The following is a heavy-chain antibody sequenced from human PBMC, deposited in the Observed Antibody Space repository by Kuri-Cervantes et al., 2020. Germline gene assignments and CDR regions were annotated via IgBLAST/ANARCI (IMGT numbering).Heavy chain of an antibody. Sequence: ASVKVSCKAYGYTFSSYGITWLRQAPGQGLEWMGWISAYNDNTNYAQKVQGRITMTTDTSTSTAYMELRSLRSDDTAVYYCARAEVVTAMVTSYYYYYMDVWGKGTTVTVSS. CDR3: ARAEVVTAMVTSYYYYYMDV. V-gene: IGHV1-18*01. CDR2: ISAYNDNT. J-gene: IGHJ6*03. CDR1: GYTFSSYG. D-gene: IGHD5-18*01.